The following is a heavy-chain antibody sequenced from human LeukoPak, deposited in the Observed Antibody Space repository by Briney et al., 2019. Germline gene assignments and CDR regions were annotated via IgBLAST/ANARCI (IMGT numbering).Heavy chain of an antibody. J-gene: IGHJ4*02. D-gene: IGHD2-2*01. CDR3: ARSLPAAATVDY. V-gene: IGHV1-2*02. CDR2: INPNSGGT. CDR1: GYTFTGYH. Sequence: GASVKVSCKTSGYTFTGYHMHWVRQAPGQGLEWMGWINPNSGGTNYAQKFQGRVTMTRDTSIDTAYMELSRLRSDDTAVYYCARSLPAAATVDYWGRGTLVTVSS.